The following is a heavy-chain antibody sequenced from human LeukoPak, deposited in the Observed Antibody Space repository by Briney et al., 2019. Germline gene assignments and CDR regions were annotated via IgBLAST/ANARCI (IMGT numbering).Heavy chain of an antibody. CDR3: ARVGRRYSSSWYAFDI. CDR1: GGSFSGYY. D-gene: IGHD6-13*01. V-gene: IGHV4-34*01. Sequence: SETLSLTCAVYGGSFSGYYWSWIRQPPGKGLEWIGEINHSGSTNYNPSLKSRVTISVDTSKNQFSLKLSSATAADTAVYCCARVGRRYSSSWYAFDIWGQGTMVTVSS. J-gene: IGHJ3*02. CDR2: INHSGST.